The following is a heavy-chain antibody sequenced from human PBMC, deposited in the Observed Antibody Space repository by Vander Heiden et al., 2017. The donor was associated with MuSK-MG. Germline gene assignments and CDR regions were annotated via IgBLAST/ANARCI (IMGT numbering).Heavy chain of an antibody. CDR3: ARGLVGGTYYFDY. D-gene: IGHD1-26*01. Sequence: EVQLVESGGGLVKPGGSLRLSCAASGFTFSSYSMNWVRQAPGKGLEWVSSISSSSSYIYYADSVKGRFTISRDNAKNSLYLQMNSLRAEDTAVYYCARGLVGGTYYFDYWGQGTLVTVSS. CDR2: ISSSSSYI. J-gene: IGHJ4*02. CDR1: GFTFSSYS. V-gene: IGHV3-21*01.